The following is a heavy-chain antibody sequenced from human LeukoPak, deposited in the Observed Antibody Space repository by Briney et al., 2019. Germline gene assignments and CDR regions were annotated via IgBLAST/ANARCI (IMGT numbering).Heavy chain of an antibody. CDR3: AGGALGYGADLFDI. D-gene: IGHD4-17*01. J-gene: IGHJ3*02. V-gene: IGHV1-2*02. Sequence: ASVKVSCKASGYTFTDYYFHWVRQAPGQGLEWMGWINPNTGGRGYAQKFQGRVTMTRDTSISAAYMELSSLRSDDTAVYYCAGGALGYGADLFDIWGQGTMVTVSS. CDR2: INPNTGGR. CDR1: GYTFTDYY.